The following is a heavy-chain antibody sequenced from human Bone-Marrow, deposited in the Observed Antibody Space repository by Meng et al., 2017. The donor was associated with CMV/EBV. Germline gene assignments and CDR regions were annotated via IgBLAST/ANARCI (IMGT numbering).Heavy chain of an antibody. CDR2: TYYRSKWFH. CDR3: ARDPPYCWSCLDE. CDR1: GDSVSSNTAA. D-gene: IGHD2-21*01. Sequence: SETLSLTCAISGDSVSSNTAAWNWIRHSPSRGLEWLGRTYYRSKWFHEYALSMKSRITINPDTSKNQFSLQLNSVTPEDTAVYYCARDPPYCWSCLDELGQGTLVTVSS. J-gene: IGHJ4*02. V-gene: IGHV6-1*01.